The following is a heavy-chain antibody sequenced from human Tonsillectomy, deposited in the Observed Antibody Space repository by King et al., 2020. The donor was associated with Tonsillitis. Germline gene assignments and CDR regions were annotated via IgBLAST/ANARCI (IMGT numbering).Heavy chain of an antibody. CDR2: ISGSGDTA. Sequence: VQLVESGGGLVQPGGSLRVSCTASGFTFSTYVMSWVRQAPGKGLEWVSGISGSGDTAYYADSVKGRFTISRDNSKNTLYLQVNSLRAEDTAVYYCAKDGRRGVATDYLYAMDVWGQGTTVTVSS. CDR3: AKDGRRGVATDYLYAMDV. V-gene: IGHV3-23*04. CDR1: GFTFSTYV. D-gene: IGHD5-12*01. J-gene: IGHJ6*02.